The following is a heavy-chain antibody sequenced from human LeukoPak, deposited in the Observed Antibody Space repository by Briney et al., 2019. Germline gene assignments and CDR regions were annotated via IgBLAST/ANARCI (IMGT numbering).Heavy chain of an antibody. CDR1: GYTFTGYY. J-gene: IGHJ4*02. Sequence: GASVKVSCKASGYTFTGYYMHWVRQAPGQGLEWMGWINPNSGGTNYAQKFQGRVTMTRDTSISTAYMELSRLRSDDTAVYYCARIGSGDCSGGSCYHNSYYFDYWGQGTLVTVSS. D-gene: IGHD2-15*01. CDR3: ARIGSGDCSGGSCYHNSYYFDY. V-gene: IGHV1-2*02. CDR2: INPNSGGT.